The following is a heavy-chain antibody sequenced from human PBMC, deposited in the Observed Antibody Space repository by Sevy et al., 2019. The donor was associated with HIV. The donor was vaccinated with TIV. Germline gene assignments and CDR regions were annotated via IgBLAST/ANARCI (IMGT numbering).Heavy chain of an antibody. V-gene: IGHV3-7*01. J-gene: IGHJ4*02. D-gene: IGHD3-3*01. Sequence: GGSLRLSCAASGFTFNKYWMSWVRQTPEKGLEWVATIKQDESETYYVDSVKGRLVISGDNGKNSVSLQMNGLRVEDTALYYCAREVGGFNWRPYYFDSWGQGTLVTVSS. CDR1: GFTFNKYW. CDR2: IKQDESET. CDR3: AREVGGFNWRPYYFDS.